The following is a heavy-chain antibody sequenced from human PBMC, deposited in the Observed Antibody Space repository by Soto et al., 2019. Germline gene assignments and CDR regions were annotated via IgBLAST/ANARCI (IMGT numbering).Heavy chain of an antibody. Sequence: QVQLVQSGAEMKRPGSSVKVSCETSGGIFTNYTFNWVRQAPGQGLEWMGWIIPVLNIANYAQKFQGRITITADKSTSTAYLELTSLRSEDTAIYFCAKAPTASSPFDYWGQGTLVTVSS. CDR1: GGIFTNYT. J-gene: IGHJ4*02. D-gene: IGHD1-26*01. CDR2: IIPVLNIA. V-gene: IGHV1-69*02. CDR3: AKAPTASSPFDY.